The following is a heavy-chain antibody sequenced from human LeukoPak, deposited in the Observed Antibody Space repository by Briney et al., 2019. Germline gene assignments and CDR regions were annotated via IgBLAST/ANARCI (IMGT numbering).Heavy chain of an antibody. CDR1: GGSISSGGYS. CDR2: IYHSGST. Sequence: SETLSLTCAVSGGSISSGGYSWSWIRQPPGKGLGWIGYIYHSGSTYYNPSLKSRVTISVGRSKNQFSLKLSSVTAADTAVYCCAGNYGSGSPFDYWGQGTLVTVSS. CDR3: AGNYGSGSPFDY. V-gene: IGHV4-30-2*01. D-gene: IGHD3-10*01. J-gene: IGHJ4*02.